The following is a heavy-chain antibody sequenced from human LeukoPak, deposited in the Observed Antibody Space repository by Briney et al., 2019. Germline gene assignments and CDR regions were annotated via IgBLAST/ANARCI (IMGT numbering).Heavy chain of an antibody. CDR3: ARDYVGTGSRAYSYGYDDY. D-gene: IGHD5-18*01. Sequence: PVGSLRLSCAASGFTFSRYAMDCVCEAPRKGRWCGAVISYDGSKIYYADSVKRRFTISRDNSKNTMYLQMNSLRAEDTAGYYCARDYVGTGSRAYSYGYDDYWGQGTLVTVSS. CDR2: ISYDGSKI. V-gene: IGHV3-30*04. J-gene: IGHJ4*02. CDR1: GFTFSRYA.